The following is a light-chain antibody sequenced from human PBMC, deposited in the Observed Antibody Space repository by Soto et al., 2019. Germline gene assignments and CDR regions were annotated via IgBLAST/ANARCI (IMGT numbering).Light chain of an antibody. Sequence: AIQLTQSPSSLSASVGDRVTITCRASQGFSSGLAWFQQKPGKAPKLLIYDASTLESGVPSRLSGSESGTEFTLTISGLQPEDFATYYCQQFDTYSIIFGQGTRLEIK. J-gene: IGKJ5*01. CDR1: QGFSSG. CDR2: DAS. V-gene: IGKV1-13*02. CDR3: QQFDTYSII.